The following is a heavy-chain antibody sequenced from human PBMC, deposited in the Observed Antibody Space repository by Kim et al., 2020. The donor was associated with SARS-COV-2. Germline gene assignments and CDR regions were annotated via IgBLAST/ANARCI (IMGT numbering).Heavy chain of an antibody. V-gene: IGHV3-11*06. J-gene: IGHJ4*02. D-gene: IGHD6-19*01. Sequence: THYADSVKGRFIISRDNADNSLYLQMNSLRAEDTALYYCARESDVAGNDYWGQGTLVTVSS. CDR2: T. CDR3: ARESDVAGNDY.